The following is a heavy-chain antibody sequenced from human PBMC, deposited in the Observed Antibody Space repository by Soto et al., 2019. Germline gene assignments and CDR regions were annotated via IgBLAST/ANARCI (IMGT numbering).Heavy chain of an antibody. D-gene: IGHD6-13*01. Sequence: GGSLILSCAASGFTFDDYAMHWVRQAPGKGLEWVSGISWNSGNIGYADSVKGRFTISRDNAKNSLYLQMNSLRAEDTALYYCAKDRVGSWYLYYYYMDVWGKGTTVTVSS. V-gene: IGHV3-9*01. J-gene: IGHJ6*03. CDR2: ISWNSGNI. CDR1: GFTFDDYA. CDR3: AKDRVGSWYLYYYYMDV.